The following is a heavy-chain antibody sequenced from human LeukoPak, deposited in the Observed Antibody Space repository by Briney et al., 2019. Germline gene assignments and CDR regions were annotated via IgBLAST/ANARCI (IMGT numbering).Heavy chain of an antibody. J-gene: IGHJ5*02. Sequence: SETLSLTCTVSGGSISSYYWSWIRQPPGKGLEWIGYIYYSGSTNYNPSLKSRFTISVDTSKNQFSLKLSSVTAADTAVYYCAREGPLGWFDPWGQGTLVTVSS. CDR2: IYYSGST. V-gene: IGHV4-59*01. CDR1: GGSISSYY. CDR3: AREGPLGWFDP.